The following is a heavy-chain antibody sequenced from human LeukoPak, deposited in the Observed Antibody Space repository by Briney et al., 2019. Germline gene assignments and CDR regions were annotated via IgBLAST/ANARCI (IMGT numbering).Heavy chain of an antibody. J-gene: IGHJ4*02. D-gene: IGHD3-3*01. CDR2: IYYSGST. V-gene: IGHV4-39*01. Sequence: MTSETLSLTCTVSGGSISSSSYYWGWVRQPPGKGLEWIANIYYSGSTYYSPSLRSQVTISVDTSKNQFSLKLTSVTAADTAVYYCARHASVSGNWPRPLDYWGQGSLVTVSS. CDR1: GGSISSSSYY. CDR3: ARHASVSGNWPRPLDY.